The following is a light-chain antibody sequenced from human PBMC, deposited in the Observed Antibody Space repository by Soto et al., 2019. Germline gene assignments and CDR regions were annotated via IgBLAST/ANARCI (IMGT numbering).Light chain of an antibody. J-gene: IGKJ1*01. CDR2: HAS. CDR1: QNIGRW. Sequence: DIQMTQSPSTLSASIGDRVTISCRASQNIGRWLAWYQQKPGTAPNLLIYHASNLRGGVPSRFSGSRSGTEFTLIISSLQPDDFATYYCQQYNTYSWTFGQGTKVDIK. CDR3: QQYNTYSWT. V-gene: IGKV1-5*01.